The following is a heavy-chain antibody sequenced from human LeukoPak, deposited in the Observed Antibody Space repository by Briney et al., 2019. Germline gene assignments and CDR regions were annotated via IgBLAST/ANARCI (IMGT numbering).Heavy chain of an antibody. V-gene: IGHV4-61*02. CDR3: AGGAATFYYAMDV. Sequence: PSETLSLTCTVSGGSISSGSYYWSWIRQPAGKGLEWIGRIYTSGSTNYNPSRKSRVTISVATSRNQFSLRLTSVTAADTAVYYCAGGAATFYYAMDVWGQGTTVTVSS. CDR1: GGSISSGSYY. D-gene: IGHD6-25*01. CDR2: IYTSGST. J-gene: IGHJ6*02.